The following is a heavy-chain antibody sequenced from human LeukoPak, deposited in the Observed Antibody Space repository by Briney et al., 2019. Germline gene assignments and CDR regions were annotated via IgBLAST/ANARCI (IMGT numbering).Heavy chain of an antibody. J-gene: IGHJ4*02. CDR2: IRYDGSNK. CDR3: AKDPHERYDFWSGPYYFDY. D-gene: IGHD3-3*01. Sequence: GGSLRLSCAASGFTFSSYGMHWVRQAPGKGLEWVAFIRYDGSNKYYADSVKGRFTISRDNSKNTLYLQMNSLRAEDTAVYYCAKDPHERYDFWSGPYYFDYWGQGTLVTVSS. V-gene: IGHV3-30*02. CDR1: GFTFSSYG.